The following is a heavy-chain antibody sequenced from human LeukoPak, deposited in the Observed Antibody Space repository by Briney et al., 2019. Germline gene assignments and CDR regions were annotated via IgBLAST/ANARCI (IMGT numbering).Heavy chain of an antibody. D-gene: IGHD3-16*01. CDR1: GFTFRSYC. Sequence: GGSLRLSCGASGFTFRSYCVHWVRQAPGNGLEWVAFIQKDVNNKYYRNSMKGRFTISRDNSKNTLYLQMNSLRVEDTAVYYCAKEMYDYVWGSYFENWGQGTLVTVSS. CDR2: IQKDVNNK. CDR3: AKEMYDYVWGSYFEN. J-gene: IGHJ4*02. V-gene: IGHV3-30*02.